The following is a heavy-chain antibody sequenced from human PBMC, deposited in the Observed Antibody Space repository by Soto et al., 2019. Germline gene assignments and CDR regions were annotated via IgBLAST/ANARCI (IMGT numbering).Heavy chain of an antibody. Sequence: QVHLVQSGAEVKKPGASVKVSCKASGYTFTSYGITWVRQAPGQGLEWLGWISAHNGNTDYALKLQGRVIVTRDTSTSTAYMELRSLISDDTAVYYCARGSYGDYWGQGALVTVSS. CDR1: GYTFTSYG. CDR2: ISAHNGNT. CDR3: ARGSYGDY. D-gene: IGHD1-26*01. V-gene: IGHV1-18*01. J-gene: IGHJ4*02.